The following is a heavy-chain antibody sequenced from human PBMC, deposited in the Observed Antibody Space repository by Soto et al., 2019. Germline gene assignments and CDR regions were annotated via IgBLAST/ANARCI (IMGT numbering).Heavy chain of an antibody. CDR1: GFTFSNFA. CDR3: ARYSGRLWPLYNFKR. CDR2: IGGSGTST. D-gene: IGHD1-26*01. Sequence: EENLLESGGGLVQPGGSLRLSCAASGFTFSNFAMGWVRQAPGKGLEWVSGIGGSGTSTFYADSVKGRFTISRDNSKDTLDLQMHTLRAEDSALYYCARYSGRLWPLYNFKRWGQGTLVTVSS. J-gene: IGHJ4*02. V-gene: IGHV3-23*01.